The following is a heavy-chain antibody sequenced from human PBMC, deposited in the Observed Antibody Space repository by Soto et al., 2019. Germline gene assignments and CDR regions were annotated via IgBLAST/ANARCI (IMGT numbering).Heavy chain of an antibody. CDR1: GGSFSGYY. Sequence: QVQLQQWGAGLLKPSETLSLTCAVYGGSFSGYYWSWIRQPPGKGLEWIGEINHSGSTNYNPSLKSRVTISVDTSKNQFSLKLSSVTAADTAVYYCARGPRRGVGQLAQAYYYYYGMDVWGQGTTVTVSS. CDR2: INHSGST. J-gene: IGHJ6*02. V-gene: IGHV4-34*01. CDR3: ARGPRRGVGQLAQAYYYYYGMDV. D-gene: IGHD6-6*01.